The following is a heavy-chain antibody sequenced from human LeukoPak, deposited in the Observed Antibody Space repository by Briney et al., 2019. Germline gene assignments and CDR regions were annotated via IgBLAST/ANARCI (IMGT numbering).Heavy chain of an antibody. CDR1: GDSIRSYS. CDR3: ARAYCGGDCYWTPYDY. V-gene: IGHV4-59*12. CDR2: IYYSGST. D-gene: IGHD2-21*02. Sequence: PSETLSLTCTVSGDSIRSYSWSWIRQPPGKGLEWIGYIYYSGSTNYNPSLKSRVTISVDTSKNQFSLKLSSVTAADTAVYYCARAYCGGDCYWTPYDYWGQGTLVTVSS. J-gene: IGHJ4*02.